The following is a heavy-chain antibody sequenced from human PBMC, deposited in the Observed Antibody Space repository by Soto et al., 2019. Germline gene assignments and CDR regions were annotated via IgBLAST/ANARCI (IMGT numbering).Heavy chain of an antibody. Sequence: PGGSLRLSCAASGFTFSSYAMSWVRQAPGKGLEWVSAISGSGGSTYYADSVKGRFTISRDNSKNTLYLQMNSLRAEDTAVYYCAKGYSGRYYYYYGMDVWGQGTTVTVYS. D-gene: IGHD1-26*01. CDR2: ISGSGGST. CDR3: AKGYSGRYYYYYGMDV. CDR1: GFTFSSYA. J-gene: IGHJ6*02. V-gene: IGHV3-23*01.